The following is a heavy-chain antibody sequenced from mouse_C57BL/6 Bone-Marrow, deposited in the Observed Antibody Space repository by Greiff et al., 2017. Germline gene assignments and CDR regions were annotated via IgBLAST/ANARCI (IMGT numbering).Heavy chain of an antibody. CDR1: GYTFTDYY. D-gene: IGHD2-2*01. CDR2: INPYNGGT. J-gene: IGHJ2*01. Sequence: EVQLQQSGPVLVKPGASVKMSCKASGYTFTDYYMNWVKQSHGKSLEWIGVINPYNGGTSYNQKFKGKATLTVDKSSSTAYMELNSLTSEDSAVYYCERSGYGYGYYFDYWGQGTTLTVSS. V-gene: IGHV1-19*01. CDR3: ERSGYGYGYYFDY.